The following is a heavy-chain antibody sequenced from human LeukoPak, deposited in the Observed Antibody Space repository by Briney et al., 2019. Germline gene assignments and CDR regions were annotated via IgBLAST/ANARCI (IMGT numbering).Heavy chain of an antibody. CDR1: GYTFTGYY. Sequence: ASVKVSCKASGYTFTGYYMHWVRQAPGQGLERMGWINPNSGGTNYAQKFQGRVTMTRDTSISTAYMELSRLRSDDTAVYYCARPEHYYDSSGYSYWGQGTLVTVSS. D-gene: IGHD3-22*01. CDR3: ARPEHYYDSSGYSY. CDR2: INPNSGGT. J-gene: IGHJ4*02. V-gene: IGHV1-2*02.